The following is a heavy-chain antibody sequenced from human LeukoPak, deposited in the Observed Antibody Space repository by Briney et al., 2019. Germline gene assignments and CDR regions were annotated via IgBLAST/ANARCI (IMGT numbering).Heavy chain of an antibody. CDR1: GYTFTSYD. Sequence: GASVKVSCKASGYTFTSYDINWVRQATGKRLEWMGWMNPNRGNTGYGQKFQGRVTITRNPSISTANMELSSLRSEDTAVYYCARGRWVTMVRGVIGDSSLDVWGKGTTVTVSS. J-gene: IGHJ6*04. V-gene: IGHV1-8*03. CDR3: ARGRWVTMVRGVIGDSSLDV. CDR2: MNPNRGNT. D-gene: IGHD3-10*01.